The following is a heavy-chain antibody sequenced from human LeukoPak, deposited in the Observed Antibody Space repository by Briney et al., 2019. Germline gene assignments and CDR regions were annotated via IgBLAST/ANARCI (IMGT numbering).Heavy chain of an antibody. CDR2: TYYRSKWYN. CDR1: GDSVSSKNGA. Sequence: SQTLSVTCAISGDSVSSKNGAWNWIRQSPSRGLEWLGRTYYRSKWYNDYAVSVQGRITINPDTSKNQFSLQLNSVTPEDTAVYYCARDVGTSGRYTFDYWGQGTLVTVSS. J-gene: IGHJ4*02. V-gene: IGHV6-1*01. D-gene: IGHD6-19*01. CDR3: ARDVGTSGRYTFDY.